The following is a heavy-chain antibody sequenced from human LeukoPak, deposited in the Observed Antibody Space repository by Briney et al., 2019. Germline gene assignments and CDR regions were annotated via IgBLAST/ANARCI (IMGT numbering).Heavy chain of an antibody. J-gene: IGHJ6*02. D-gene: IGHD1-26*01. CDR1: GFTFSNYW. CDR3: AREEPHEEYGMDV. V-gene: IGHV3-7*01. CDR2: IRQDGSEK. Sequence: GGSLRLSCAASGFTFSNYWMSWVRQAPGKGLEWVATIRQDGSEKYYVDSVKGRFTISRDNAKNSLYLLMNSLRAEDTAVYYCAREEPHEEYGMDVWGQGTTVTGSS.